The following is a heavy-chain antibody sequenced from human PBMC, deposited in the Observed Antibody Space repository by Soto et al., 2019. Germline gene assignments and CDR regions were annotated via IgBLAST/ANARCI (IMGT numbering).Heavy chain of an antibody. Sequence: SETLSLTCAVYGGSFSGYYWSWIRQPPGKGLEWIGEINHSGSTNYNPSLKSRVTISVDTSKNQFSLKLSSVTAADTAVYYCAREPYGSGSSPLSYYMDVWGKGTTVTVSS. CDR2: INHSGST. D-gene: IGHD3-10*01. V-gene: IGHV4-34*01. CDR1: GGSFSGYY. CDR3: AREPYGSGSSPLSYYMDV. J-gene: IGHJ6*03.